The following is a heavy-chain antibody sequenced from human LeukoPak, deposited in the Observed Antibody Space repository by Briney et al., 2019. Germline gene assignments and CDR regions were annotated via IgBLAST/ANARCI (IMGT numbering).Heavy chain of an antibody. CDR1: GFTFSSYA. D-gene: IGHD3-10*01. CDR2: ISGSGGST. V-gene: IGHV3-23*01. J-gene: IGHJ4*02. Sequence: GGSLRLSCAASGFTFSSYAMSWVRQAPGKGLEWVSAISGSGGSTYYADSVKGRFTISRDNSKNTLYLQMNSLGAEDTAVYYCAKQDYYGSGSYLGSWGQGTLVTVSS. CDR3: AKQDYYGSGSYLGS.